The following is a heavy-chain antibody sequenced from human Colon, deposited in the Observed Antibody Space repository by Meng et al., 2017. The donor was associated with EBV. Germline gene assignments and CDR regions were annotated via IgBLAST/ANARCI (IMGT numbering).Heavy chain of an antibody. CDR2: IYYSGST. CDR3: ARDRKHYGERGWFDP. D-gene: IGHD4-17*01. J-gene: IGHJ5*02. V-gene: IGHV4-30-4*01. CDR1: GGSISSGDYY. Sequence: QGPLQESGPGPVQPSQTLSVTCTVSGGSISSGDYYWSWIRQPPGKGLEWIGYIYYSGSTYSNASLKSRVTISIDRSKNQFSLKLSSVTAADTAVYYCARDRKHYGERGWFDPWGQGTLVTVSS.